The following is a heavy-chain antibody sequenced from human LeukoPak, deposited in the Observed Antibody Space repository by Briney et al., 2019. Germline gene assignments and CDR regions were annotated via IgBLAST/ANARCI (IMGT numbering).Heavy chain of an antibody. V-gene: IGHV4-59*08. CDR2: LYSSGST. J-gene: IGHJ4*02. D-gene: IGHD1-14*01. Sequence: SETLSLTCVVSGGSISTYYWSWIRQPPGKGLEWIGYLYSSGSTNYNPSLKSRVSISEDTSKNQVSLNLNSVTAADTAVYYCARHGRKGGPFTYWGQGALVTVSS. CDR1: GGSISTYY. CDR3: ARHGRKGGPFTY.